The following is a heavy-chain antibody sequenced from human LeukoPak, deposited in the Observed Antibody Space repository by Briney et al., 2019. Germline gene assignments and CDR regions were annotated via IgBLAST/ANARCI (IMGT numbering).Heavy chain of an antibody. V-gene: IGHV3-30*18. Sequence: GSLRLSRAASGFTFSSYGMHWVRQAPGKGLEWVAVISYDGSNKYYADSVKGRFTISRDNSKNTLYLQMNSLRAEDTAVYYCAKGGAYPRGYSYGLDYWGQGTLVTVSS. J-gene: IGHJ4*02. CDR1: GFTFSSYG. D-gene: IGHD5-18*01. CDR3: AKGGAYPRGYSYGLDY. CDR2: ISYDGSNK.